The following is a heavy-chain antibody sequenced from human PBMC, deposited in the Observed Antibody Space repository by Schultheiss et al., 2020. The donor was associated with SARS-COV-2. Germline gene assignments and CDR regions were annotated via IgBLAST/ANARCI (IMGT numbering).Heavy chain of an antibody. J-gene: IGHJ6*02. CDR1: GYTFTGYY. Sequence: SVKVSCKASGYTFTGYYMHWVRQAPGQGLEWMGWINPILGTANYAQKFQGRVTITADESTSTAYMELSSLRSEDTAVYYCAKEDDSKLDAYYYYYGMDVWGQGTTVTVSS. CDR3: AKEDDSKLDAYYYYYGMDV. D-gene: IGHD3-3*01. V-gene: IGHV1-69*11. CDR2: INPILGTA.